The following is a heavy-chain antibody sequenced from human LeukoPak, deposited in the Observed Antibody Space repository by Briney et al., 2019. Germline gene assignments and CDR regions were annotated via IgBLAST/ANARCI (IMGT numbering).Heavy chain of an antibody. CDR1: GYTFTGYY. CDR3: ARDHLAVTTAYYYYGMDV. V-gene: IGHV1-2*02. CDR2: INPNSGGT. J-gene: IGHJ6*02. Sequence: GASVKVSCKASGYTFTGYYMHWVRQAPGQGLGWMGWINPNSGGTNYAQKFQGRVTMTRDTSISTAYMELSRLRSDDTAVYYCARDHLAVTTAYYYYGMDVWGQGTTVTVSS. D-gene: IGHD4-17*01.